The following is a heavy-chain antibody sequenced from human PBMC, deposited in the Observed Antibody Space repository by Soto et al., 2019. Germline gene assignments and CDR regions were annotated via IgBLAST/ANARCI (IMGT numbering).Heavy chain of an antibody. J-gene: IGHJ4*02. D-gene: IGHD3-22*01. CDR3: EKEINYYDSSGYFHIAFDY. CDR1: GFTFDDYA. CDR2: MSWNSSSI. Sequence: ELQLVESGGGLVQPGRSLRLSCAASGFTFDDYAMHWVRQAPGKGLEWVSGMSWNSSSIGYADSVKGRFTISRDNAKNSLNLQMNRLRAGDTVLYYCEKEINYYDSSGYFHIAFDYWGQGTLVTVSS. V-gene: IGHV3-9*01.